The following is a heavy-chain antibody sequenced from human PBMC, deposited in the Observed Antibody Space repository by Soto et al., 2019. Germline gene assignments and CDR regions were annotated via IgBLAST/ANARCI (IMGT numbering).Heavy chain of an antibody. J-gene: IGHJ4*02. CDR2: INSDGSST. Sequence: EVQLVESGGGLVQPGGSLRLSCAASGFTFSSYWMHWVRQAPGKGLVWVSRINSDGSSTSYADSVKGRFTISRDNAKNTLDLQMNSLRAEDTAVYYCASGALTGYGSGSYYNGFCYWGRGTLVTVSS. CDR3: ASGALTGYGSGSYYNGFCY. D-gene: IGHD3-10*01. V-gene: IGHV3-74*01. CDR1: GFTFSSYW.